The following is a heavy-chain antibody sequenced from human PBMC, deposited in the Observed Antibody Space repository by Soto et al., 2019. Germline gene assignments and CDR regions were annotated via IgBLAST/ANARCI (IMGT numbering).Heavy chain of an antibody. CDR2: ISGSGGVT. D-gene: IGHD2-15*01. V-gene: IGHV3-23*01. CDR1: GFIFSSYV. Sequence: EVQLLESGGGLVQPGGSLRLSCAASGFIFSSYVMAWVRQAPGKGLEWVSSISGSGGVTNYADSVKGRFTVSRDTSKNTQYLQMNSLRVEDTGIYYCGRIVARGQIDFWGQGTLVTVSS. CDR3: GRIVARGQIDF. J-gene: IGHJ4*02.